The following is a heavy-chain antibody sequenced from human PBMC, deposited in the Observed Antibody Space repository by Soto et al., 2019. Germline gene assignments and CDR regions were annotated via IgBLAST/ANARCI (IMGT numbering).Heavy chain of an antibody. Sequence: PSETLSLTCPVSGGSISSGDYYWSWIRQPPGKGLEWIGYIYYSGTTYYNPSLQSRVIISVDTSKNQFSLKLSSVTAADTAVYYCATGYSYFDYWGQGTLVTVSS. D-gene: IGHD2-15*01. J-gene: IGHJ4*02. CDR1: GGSISSGDYY. V-gene: IGHV4-30-4*01. CDR3: ATGYSYFDY. CDR2: IYYSGTT.